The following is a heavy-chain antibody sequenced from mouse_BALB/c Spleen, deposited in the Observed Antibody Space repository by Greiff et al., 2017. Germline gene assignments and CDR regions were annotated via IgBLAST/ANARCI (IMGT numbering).Heavy chain of an antibody. CDR3: ARYYGNYEAMDY. Sequence: DVKLQESGAELVKPGASVKLSCTASGFNIKDTYMHWVKQRPEQGLEWIGRIDPANGNTKYDPTFQGKATITADTSSNTAYLQLSSLTSEDTAVYYCARYYGNYEAMDYWGQGTSVTVSS. CDR1: GFNIKDTY. J-gene: IGHJ4*01. V-gene: IGHV14-3*02. D-gene: IGHD2-1*01. CDR2: IDPANGNT.